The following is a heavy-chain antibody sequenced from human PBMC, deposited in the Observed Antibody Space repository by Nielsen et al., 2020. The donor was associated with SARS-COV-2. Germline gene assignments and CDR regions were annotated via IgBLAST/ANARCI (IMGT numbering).Heavy chain of an antibody. CDR3: AREVGVYDYVWGEFDY. CDR1: GFTFSSYA. CDR2: ISYDGSNK. J-gene: IGHJ4*02. Sequence: GGSLRLSCAASGFTFSSYAMHWVRQAPGQGLEWVAVISYDGSNKYYADSVKGRFTISRDNSKNTLYLQMNSLRAEDTAVYYCAREVGVYDYVWGEFDYWGQGTLVTVSS. D-gene: IGHD3-16*01. V-gene: IGHV3-30-3*01.